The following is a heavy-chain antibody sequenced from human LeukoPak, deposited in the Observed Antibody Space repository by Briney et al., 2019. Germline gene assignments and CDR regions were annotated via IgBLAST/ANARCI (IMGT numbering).Heavy chain of an antibody. CDR2: IYYSGST. CDR1: GGSISSSSYY. J-gene: IGHJ4*02. D-gene: IGHD3-10*01. V-gene: IGHV4-39*01. Sequence: SETLSLTCTVSGGSISSSSYYWGWIRQPPGKGLEWIGSIYYSGSTYYNPSLKSRGTISVDTSKNQFSLKLSSVTAADTAVYYCARHSPPLWFHDYWGQGTLVTVSS. CDR3: ARHSPPLWFHDY.